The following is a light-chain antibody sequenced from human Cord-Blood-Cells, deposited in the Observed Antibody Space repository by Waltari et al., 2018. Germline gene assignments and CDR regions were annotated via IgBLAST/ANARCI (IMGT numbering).Light chain of an antibody. J-gene: IGKJ3*01. CDR1: QSVSSN. CDR2: GAS. CDR3: QQYNNWPPGT. Sequence: EIVMTQSPATLSVSPGERATLSCRASQSVSSNLAGYQQKPGQAPRLLIYGASTRATGIPARFSGSGSGTEFTLTISSLQSEDFAVYYCQQYNNWPPGTFGPGTKVDIK. V-gene: IGKV3-15*01.